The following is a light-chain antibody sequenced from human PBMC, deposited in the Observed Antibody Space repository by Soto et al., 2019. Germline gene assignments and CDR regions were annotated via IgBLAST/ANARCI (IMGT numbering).Light chain of an antibody. CDR1: QSVSSNY. CDR2: GAS. J-gene: IGKJ1*01. V-gene: IGKV3-20*01. CDR3: QQYGDLPWT. Sequence: ALTPSPRPPSSSSWERSNLSCRASQSVSSNYLAWYQQKPGQAPRLLIYGASSRATGIPDRFSGSGSGTDFTLTIDRLESEDFAVYFCQQYGDLPWTFGQGTKVDIK.